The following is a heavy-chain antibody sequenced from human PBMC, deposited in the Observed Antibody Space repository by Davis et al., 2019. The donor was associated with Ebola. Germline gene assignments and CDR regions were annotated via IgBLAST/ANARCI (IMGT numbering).Heavy chain of an antibody. CDR3: ARDLRPLWLHTPGDGMDV. Sequence: ASVKVSCKASGYTFTSYYMHWVRQAPGQGLEWMGIINPSGGSTSYAQKFQGRVTMTRDTSTSTVYMELSRLRSDDTAVYYCARDLRPLWLHTPGDGMDVWGQGTTVTVSS. CDR2: INPSGGST. CDR1: GYTFTSYY. D-gene: IGHD2-21*01. J-gene: IGHJ6*02. V-gene: IGHV1-46*01.